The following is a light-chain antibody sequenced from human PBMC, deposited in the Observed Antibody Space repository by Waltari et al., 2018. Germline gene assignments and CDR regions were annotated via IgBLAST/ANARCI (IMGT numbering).Light chain of an antibody. CDR1: QTVRTTY. Sequence: EIVLPQSPGTLPFSPGERATPSCRASQTVRTTYLAWYQQNPGQAPTLLLYGASSRATGIPDRFSGSGSGTDFSLTISSLEPEDFAVYYCQKYDISPLTFGGGTKVEIK. V-gene: IGKV3-20*01. CDR3: QKYDISPLT. J-gene: IGKJ4*01. CDR2: GAS.